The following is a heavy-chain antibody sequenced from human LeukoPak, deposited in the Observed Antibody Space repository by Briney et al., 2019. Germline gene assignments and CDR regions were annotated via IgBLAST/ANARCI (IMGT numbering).Heavy chain of an antibody. D-gene: IGHD2-2*01. CDR2: ISYDGSNK. CDR1: GFTFSSYA. V-gene: IGHV3-30*04. CDR3: AREGGPDIVVVPAAMGDHYYYYYMDV. Sequence: GGSLRLSCAASGFTFSSYAMHWVRQAPGKGLEWVAVISYDGSNKYYADSVKGRFTISRDNSKNTLYLQMNSLRAEDTAVYYCAREGGPDIVVVPAAMGDHYYYYYMDVWGKGTTVTVSS. J-gene: IGHJ6*03.